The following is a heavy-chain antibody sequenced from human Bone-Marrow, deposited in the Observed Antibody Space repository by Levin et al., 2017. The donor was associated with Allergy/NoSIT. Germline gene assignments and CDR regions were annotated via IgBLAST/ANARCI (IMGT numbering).Heavy chain of an antibody. Sequence: PSETLSLSCSVSGGPLHSYYWGWVRQPPGKGLEWIGYIYYLGTTNYNPSLKSRVTVSLDTPRNQFSLNLTSVTAADTAVYYCARTHYYDTWGGGWFDSWGQGILVNVAP. CDR3: ARTHYYDTWGGGWFDS. CDR1: GGPLHSYY. J-gene: IGHJ5*01. D-gene: IGHD3-22*01. V-gene: IGHV4-59*01. CDR2: IYYLGTT.